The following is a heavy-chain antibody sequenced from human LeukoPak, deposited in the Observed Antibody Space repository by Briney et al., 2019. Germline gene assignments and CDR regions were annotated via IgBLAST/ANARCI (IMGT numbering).Heavy chain of an antibody. CDR1: GGSISSYY. CDR3: ARDLWRATGENWFDP. J-gene: IGHJ5*02. D-gene: IGHD3-16*01. V-gene: IGHV4-4*07. CDR2: THTSGST. Sequence: SETLSLTCTVSGGSISSYYWSWIRQPAGKGLEWIGRTHTSGSTNYNPSLKSRVTMSGDTSKNQFSLKLSSVTAADTAVYYCARDLWRATGENWFDPWGQGTLVTVSS.